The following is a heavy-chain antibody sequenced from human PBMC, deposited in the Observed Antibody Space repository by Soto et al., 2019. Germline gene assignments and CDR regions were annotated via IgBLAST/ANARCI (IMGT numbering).Heavy chain of an antibody. D-gene: IGHD2-8*02. V-gene: IGHV4-59*01. J-gene: IGHJ4*02. Sequence: SETLSHTCTVSGGSITSYYWSWIRQPPGKGLEWIGYIYYRGSTNYNPSLKSRVTISADTSKNQFSLKLNSVTAADTAVYYCARYTGSLDYWGQGTLVTVSS. CDR1: GGSITSYY. CDR3: ARYTGSLDY. CDR2: IYYRGST.